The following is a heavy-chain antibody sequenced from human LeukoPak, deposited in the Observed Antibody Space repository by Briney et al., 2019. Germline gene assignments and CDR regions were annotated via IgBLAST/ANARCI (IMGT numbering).Heavy chain of an antibody. CDR2: ISINEGST. V-gene: IGHV3-64*01. CDR1: GFTFSSYV. CDR3: ARVCGAGILTGYSDY. J-gene: IGHJ4*02. Sequence: GGSLRLSCAASGFTFSSYVMHWVRQAPGKGLEYVSAISINEGSTYYANSVKGRFTISRDNSKNTLYLQLGSLRAEDMAVYYCARVCGAGILTGYSDYWGQGTLVTVSS. D-gene: IGHD3-9*01.